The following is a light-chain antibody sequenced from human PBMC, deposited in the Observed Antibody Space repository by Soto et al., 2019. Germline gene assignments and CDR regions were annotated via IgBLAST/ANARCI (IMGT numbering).Light chain of an antibody. V-gene: IGKV3D-11*02. CDR1: QSINTY. CDR3: QQRRSWQVT. Sequence: TVLPQSPATLSLVPGEGAPLSCRASQSINTYLAWYQQKPGQAPRLLIYDASKRATGIPARFSGSGSGTNFTLTISSLEPEDFAVYYCQQRRSWQVTFGQGTRLEIK. J-gene: IGKJ5*01. CDR2: DAS.